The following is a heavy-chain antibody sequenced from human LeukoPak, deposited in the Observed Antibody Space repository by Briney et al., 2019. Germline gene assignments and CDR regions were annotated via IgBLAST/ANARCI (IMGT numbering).Heavy chain of an antibody. J-gene: IGHJ4*02. CDR1: GFTFSSYA. V-gene: IGHV3-30*04. CDR2: ISYDGSNK. Sequence: GGSLRLSCAASGFTFSSYAMHWVRQAPGKGLEWVAVISYDGSNKYYADSVKGRFTISRDNSKNTLYLQMNSLRAEDTAVYYCARGLWFGESPTFGYWGQGTLVTVSS. CDR3: ARGLWFGESPTFGY. D-gene: IGHD3-10*01.